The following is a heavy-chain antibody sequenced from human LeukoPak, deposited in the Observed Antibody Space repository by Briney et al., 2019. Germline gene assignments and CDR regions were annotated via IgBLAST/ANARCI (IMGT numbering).Heavy chain of an antibody. D-gene: IGHD2-21*01. J-gene: IGHJ4*02. Sequence: GASVKVSCKASAYTFSGYYIHWVRQAPGQGLEWMGWINFNSGGKIFAEKFQDRVTMARDTSISTAYMELSRLRSDDTAVYYCARQIVSGSMGCDFWDQGTLVTVSS. CDR3: ARQIVSGSMGCDF. CDR1: AYTFSGYY. V-gene: IGHV1-2*02. CDR2: INFNSGGK.